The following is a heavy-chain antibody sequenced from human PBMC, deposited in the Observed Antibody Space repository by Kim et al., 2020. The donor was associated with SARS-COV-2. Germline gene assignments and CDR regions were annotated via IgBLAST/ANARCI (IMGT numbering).Heavy chain of an antibody. J-gene: IGHJ4*02. D-gene: IGHD5-12*01. V-gene: IGHV4-38-2*02. CDR2: IYHSGST. Sequence: SETLSLTCTVSGYSISSGYYWGWIRQPPGKGLEWIGSIYHSGSTYYNPSLKSRVTISVDTSKNQFSLKLSSVTAADTAVYYCALVATAKRGPDYWGQGTLVTVSS. CDR1: GYSISSGYY. CDR3: ALVATAKRGPDY.